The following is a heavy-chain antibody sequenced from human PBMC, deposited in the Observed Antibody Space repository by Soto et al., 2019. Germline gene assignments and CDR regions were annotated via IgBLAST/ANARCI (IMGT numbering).Heavy chain of an antibody. CDR3: ARPEVEMCEPTEY. J-gene: IGHJ1*01. CDR1: GFTFNSRS. D-gene: IGHD4-17*01. V-gene: IGHV3-48*02. Sequence: EVQLVESGGGLVQPGGSLRLSCAASGFTFNSRSMNWVRQAPGKGLEWVSYISSSSSTIYYADSVKGRFTIFRDNAKNSLNLQMKRLRDADTAVYYCARPEVEMCEPTEYCGQGTLVTASS. CDR2: ISSSSSTI.